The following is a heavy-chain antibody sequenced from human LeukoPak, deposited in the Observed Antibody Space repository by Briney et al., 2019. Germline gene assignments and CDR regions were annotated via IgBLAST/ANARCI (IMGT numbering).Heavy chain of an antibody. V-gene: IGHV4-61*02. CDR2: IHTSGST. CDR1: GGSISSGGYY. D-gene: IGHD2-8*01. J-gene: IGHJ4*02. Sequence: PSETLSLTCTVSGGSISSGGYYWSWIRQPAGKGLEWIGRIHTSGSTNYNPSLKSRVTISVDTSKNQFSLKLSSVTAADTAVYYCARDPISGAMVYASIGGSYWGQGTLVTVSS. CDR3: ARDPISGAMVYASIGGSY.